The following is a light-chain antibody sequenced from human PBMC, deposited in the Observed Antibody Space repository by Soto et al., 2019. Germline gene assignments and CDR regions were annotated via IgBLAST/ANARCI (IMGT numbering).Light chain of an antibody. CDR1: QALSNY. J-gene: IGKJ4*01. CDR3: QQLSRYPLT. V-gene: IGKV1-9*01. CDR2: SAS. Sequence: DIQLTQSPSSLSASVGDTVAITCRASQALSNYLAWYQQKPGKAPDLLIYSASTLQSGVPSRFSGSGSGTEFSLTIRALQPEDFATYYCQQLSRYPLTFGGGTKVDIK.